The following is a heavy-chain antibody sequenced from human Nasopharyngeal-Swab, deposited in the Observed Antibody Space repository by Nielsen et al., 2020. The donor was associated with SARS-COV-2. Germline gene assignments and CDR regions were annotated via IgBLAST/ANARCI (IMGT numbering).Heavy chain of an antibody. CDR1: GFTFSNAW. J-gene: IGHJ6*02. V-gene: IGHV3-15*01. D-gene: IGHD4-17*01. Sequence: GESLKISCAASGFTFSNAWMSWVRQAPGKGLEWVGRIKSKTDGGTTDYAAPVKGRFTISRDDSKNTLYLQMNSLKTEDTAVYYCGYCGDEYYYYYYGMDVWGQGTTVTVSS. CDR3: GYCGDEYYYYYYGMDV. CDR2: IKSKTDGGTT.